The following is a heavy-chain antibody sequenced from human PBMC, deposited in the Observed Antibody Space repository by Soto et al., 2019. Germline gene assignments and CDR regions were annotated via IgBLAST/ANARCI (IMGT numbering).Heavy chain of an antibody. CDR1: GGSFSGYY. CDR2: INHSGST. J-gene: IGHJ4*02. V-gene: IGHV4-34*01. CDR3: ARTRPGGVIAT. Sequence: SETLSLTCAVYGGSFSGYYWSWIRQPPGKGLEWIGEINHSGSTNYNPSLKSRVTISVDTSKNQFSLKVTSVTAADTAVYYCARTRPGGVIATWGQGTRVTVSS. D-gene: IGHD3-16*02.